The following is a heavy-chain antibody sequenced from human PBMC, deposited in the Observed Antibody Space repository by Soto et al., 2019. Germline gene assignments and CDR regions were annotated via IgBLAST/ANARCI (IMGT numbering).Heavy chain of an antibody. Sequence: SQTLSLTGTVSRGPQSRLESYWSWAGSPRRTGLEWIGYIYYTGTTYDNPPLKSRVTMSVDTSENHFSLKANSVTAADTAVYYCARAVIQLWPNNYYGMDGWGQGSTVTVSS. V-gene: IGHV4-30-4*01. CDR1: RGPQSRLESY. J-gene: IGHJ6*02. CDR2: IYYTGTT. CDR3: ARAVIQLWPNNYYGMDG. D-gene: IGHD5-18*01.